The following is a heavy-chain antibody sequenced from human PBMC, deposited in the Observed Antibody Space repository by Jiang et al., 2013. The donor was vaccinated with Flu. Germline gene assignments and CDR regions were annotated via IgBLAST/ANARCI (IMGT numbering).Heavy chain of an antibody. D-gene: IGHD3-22*01. J-gene: IGHJ5*02. CDR2: IYYSGST. CDR3: ASTYYYDSSGYYFNWFDP. CDR1: GGSISSSSYY. V-gene: IGHV4-39*01. Sequence: GPGLVKPSETLSLTCTVSGGSISSSSYYWGWIRQPPGKGLEWIGSIYYSGSTYYNPSLKSRVTISVDTSKNQFSLKLSSVTAADTAVYYCASTYYYDSSGYYFNWFDPWGQGTLVTVSS.